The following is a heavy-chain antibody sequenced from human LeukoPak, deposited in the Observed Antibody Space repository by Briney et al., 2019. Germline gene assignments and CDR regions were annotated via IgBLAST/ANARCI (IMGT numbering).Heavy chain of an antibody. D-gene: IGHD3-16*02. V-gene: IGHV4-59*01. CDR1: GGSNSSYY. CDR2: IYYSGST. CDR3: AGGAYDYVWGSYRHKPFDY. J-gene: IGHJ4*02. Sequence: KPSETLSLTCTVSGGSNSSYYWSWIRQPPGKGLEWIGYIYYSGSTNYNPSLKSRVTISVDTSKNQFSLKLSSVTAADTAVYYCAGGAYDYVWGSYRHKPFDYWGQGTLVTVSS.